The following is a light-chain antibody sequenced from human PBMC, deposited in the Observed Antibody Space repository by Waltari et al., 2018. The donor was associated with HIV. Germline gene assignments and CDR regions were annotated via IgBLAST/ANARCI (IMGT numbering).Light chain of an antibody. CDR3: VTWDDGLSGVI. Sequence: QSVLTQPPSASGTPGQRVTISRSATTSNIGDNLASWYQHLPGPAPKPLIYHNARRPAGVPARVSAYKSGTSASLAITGLQSEDEATYYCVTWDDGLSGVIFGGGTKVTVL. CDR1: TSNIGDNL. J-gene: IGLJ2*01. V-gene: IGLV1-44*01. CDR2: HNA.